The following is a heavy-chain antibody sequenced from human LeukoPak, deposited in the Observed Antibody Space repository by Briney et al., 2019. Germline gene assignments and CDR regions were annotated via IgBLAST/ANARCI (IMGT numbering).Heavy chain of an antibody. V-gene: IGHV3-11*04. J-gene: IGHJ4*02. CDR2: ISSDGSDT. CDR3: ARRYYYFDY. D-gene: IGHD3-9*01. CDR1: GFTLNDYY. Sequence: GGSLRLSCEASGFTLNDYYMSWIRQAPGKGLEWIAYISSDGSDTDYADSVRGRFTFSRDNAKKSPYLQMNNLRAEDTAVYYCARRYYYFDYWGQGTQVTVSS.